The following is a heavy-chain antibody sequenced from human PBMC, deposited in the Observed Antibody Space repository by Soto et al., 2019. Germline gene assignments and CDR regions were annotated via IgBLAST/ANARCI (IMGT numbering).Heavy chain of an antibody. V-gene: IGHV1-18*01. CDR3: ARGRYGDY. D-gene: IGHD1-1*01. Sequence: QVHLVQSGAEVKKPGASVKVSCKGSGYGFTTYGITWVRQAPGQGLEWMAWISAHNGNTNYAQKRQGRVTVTRDTSTITAYMELRSLRSGDTAVYYCARGRYGDYWGQGARVTVSS. J-gene: IGHJ4*02. CDR2: ISAHNGNT. CDR1: GYGFTTYG.